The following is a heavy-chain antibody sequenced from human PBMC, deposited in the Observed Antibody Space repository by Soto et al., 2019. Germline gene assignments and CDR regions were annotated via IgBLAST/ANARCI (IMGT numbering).Heavy chain of an antibody. D-gene: IGHD4-17*01. Sequence: EVQLVESGGGLVQPGGSLRLSCAASGFTFSSYSMNWVRQAPGKGLEWVSYISSSSSTIYYADSVKGRFTISRDNAKNSLCLQMTSLRDENTVVSSCASDLAPLNGFDPWGQGTLVTVSS. CDR2: ISSSSSTI. CDR3: ASDLAPLNGFDP. J-gene: IGHJ5*02. V-gene: IGHV3-48*02. CDR1: GFTFSSYS.